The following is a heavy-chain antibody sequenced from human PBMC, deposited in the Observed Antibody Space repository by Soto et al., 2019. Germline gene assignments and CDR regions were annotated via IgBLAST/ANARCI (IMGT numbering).Heavy chain of an antibody. V-gene: IGHV1-8*01. CDR3: ARGPEESYRVYYGMDV. Sequence: QVPLVQSGAEVKKPGASVKVSCKASGYTFTSYDINWVRQATGQGLEWMGWMNPNSGNTGYAQKFQGRVTMTRNTSISTAYMELSSLRSEDTAVYYCARGPEESYRVYYGMDVWGQGTTVTVSS. CDR2: MNPNSGNT. D-gene: IGHD3-16*02. CDR1: GYTFTSYD. J-gene: IGHJ6*02.